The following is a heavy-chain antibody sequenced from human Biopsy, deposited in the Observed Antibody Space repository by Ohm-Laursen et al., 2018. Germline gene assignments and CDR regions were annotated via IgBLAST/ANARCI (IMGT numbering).Heavy chain of an antibody. J-gene: IGHJ6*02. Sequence: GTLSLTCGVSGDSISDSFHFWSWIRQPPGKGLEWIANVYDSGSTNYNPSLKSRVTISLETSKNQFSLKLNSVTAADTAVYFCTRDAKRYCSGTSCYSGYFGMDVWGQGTTVTVSS. V-gene: IGHV4-61*01. CDR1: GDSISDSFHF. CDR2: VYDSGST. CDR3: TRDAKRYCSGTSCYSGYFGMDV. D-gene: IGHD2-2*01.